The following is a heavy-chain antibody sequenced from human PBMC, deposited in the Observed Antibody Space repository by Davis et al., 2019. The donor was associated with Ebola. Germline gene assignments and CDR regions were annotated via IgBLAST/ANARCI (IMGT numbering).Heavy chain of an antibody. CDR2: IWYDGSNK. CDR3: ARPRGSGSLIYGMDV. V-gene: IGHV3-33*01. D-gene: IGHD3-10*01. CDR1: GFTFSSYG. Sequence: GESLKISCAASGFTFSSYGMHWVRQAPGKGLEWVAVIWYDGSNKYYADSVKGRFTISRDNSKNTLYLQMNSLRAEDTAVYYCARPRGSGSLIYGMDVWGQGTTVTVSS. J-gene: IGHJ6*02.